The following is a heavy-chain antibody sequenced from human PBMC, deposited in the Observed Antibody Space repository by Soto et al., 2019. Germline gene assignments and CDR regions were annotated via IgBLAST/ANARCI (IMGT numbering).Heavy chain of an antibody. CDR3: ARGTWFGELESGYFDY. CDR1: EGTFSSYA. J-gene: IGHJ4*02. V-gene: IGHV1-69*13. D-gene: IGHD3-10*01. CDR2: IIPIFGTA. Sequence: SVKVSCKASEGTFSSYAISWVRQAPGQGLEWMGGIIPIFGTANCAQKFQGRVTITADESTSTAYMELSSLRSEDTAVYYCARGTWFGELESGYFDYWGQGTLVTVSS.